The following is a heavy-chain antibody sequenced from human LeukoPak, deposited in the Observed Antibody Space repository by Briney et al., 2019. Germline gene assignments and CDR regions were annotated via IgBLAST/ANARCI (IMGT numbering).Heavy chain of an antibody. CDR2: ISGNGGRT. CDR3: AKDECPRIAADNY. CDR1: GFTFSILD. D-gene: IGHD6-25*01. V-gene: IGHV3-23*01. J-gene: IGHJ4*02. Sequence: GSLRLSCAASGFTFSILDMSWVRQTPGKGLQWVSAISGNGGRTYYADSVKGRFTISRDNSKNTLYLQMNSLRAEDTAVYYCAKDECPRIAADNYWGQGTLVTVSS.